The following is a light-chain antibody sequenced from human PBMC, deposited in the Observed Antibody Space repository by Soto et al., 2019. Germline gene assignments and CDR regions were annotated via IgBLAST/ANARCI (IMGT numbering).Light chain of an antibody. CDR1: QSVYNY. J-gene: IGKJ4*01. CDR3: QQRSNWPVT. CDR2: DAS. V-gene: IGKV3-11*01. Sequence: EIVLTQSPATLSLSPGERATLSCRASQSVYNYLAWYQQKPGQAPRLLIYDASNRATGIPARFSGSGSGTDFTLTISSLEPEDFAVYFCQQRSNWPVTFGEGTKVEIK.